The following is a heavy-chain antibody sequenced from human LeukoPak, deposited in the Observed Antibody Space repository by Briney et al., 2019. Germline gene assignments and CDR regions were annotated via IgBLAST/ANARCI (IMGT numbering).Heavy chain of an antibody. CDR1: GFIFSFYC. CDR2: ICPDGTGI. V-gene: IGHV3-74*01. Sequence: GGSLRLSCAASGFIFSFYCMHWVRQAPGKGPMWVSRICPDGTGISYADSVKARFTTSRDNAKNTVYLQMNSLREEDTAVYYCVRDFRSADYWGQGTLVTVSS. J-gene: IGHJ4*02. CDR3: VRDFRSADY.